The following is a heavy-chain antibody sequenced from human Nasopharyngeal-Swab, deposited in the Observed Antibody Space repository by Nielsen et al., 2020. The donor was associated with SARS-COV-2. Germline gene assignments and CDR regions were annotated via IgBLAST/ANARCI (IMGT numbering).Heavy chain of an antibody. CDR1: GYTLTEFS. CDR3: ASLRFWSGYYFDY. CDR2: FDPEDGET. D-gene: IGHD3-3*01. V-gene: IGHV1-24*01. Sequence: ASVKVPCKVSGYTLTEFSMHWVRQAPGKGLEWMGGFDPEDGETIYAQKFQGRVTMTEDTSTDTAYMELSSLRSEDTAVYYCASLRFWSGYYFDYWGQGTLVTVSS. J-gene: IGHJ4*02.